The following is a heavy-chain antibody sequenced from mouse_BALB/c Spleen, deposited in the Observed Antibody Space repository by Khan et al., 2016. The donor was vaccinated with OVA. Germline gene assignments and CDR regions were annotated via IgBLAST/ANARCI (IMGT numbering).Heavy chain of an antibody. CDR3: VRGGLRAMDY. CDR1: GYTFTNYG. Sequence: QIQLVQSGPELKKPGETVKISCKASGYTFTNYGMNWVKQAPGKGLKWMGWINSNTGEATYADDFKGRFAFSLETSASTAYLQIKNLKNEDTATYFCVRGGLRAMDYWGQGPSVTVSS. CDR2: INSNTGEA. J-gene: IGHJ4*01. D-gene: IGHD3-3*01. V-gene: IGHV9-3-1*01.